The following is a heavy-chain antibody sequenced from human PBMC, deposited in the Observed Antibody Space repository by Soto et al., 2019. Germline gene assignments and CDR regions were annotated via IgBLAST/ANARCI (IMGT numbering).Heavy chain of an antibody. Sequence: SGTLSLTCTVADGSISSCYWSWIQQPPGKGLEWIGYIYYTGSTNYNPSLKSRVTISVDTSKNQFSLKLSSVTAADTAVYYCASQGRDGYNYVNYFDYWGQGTLVPVSS. J-gene: IGHJ4*02. CDR3: ASQGRDGYNYVNYFDY. CDR1: DGSISSCY. CDR2: IYYTGST. V-gene: IGHV4-59*08. D-gene: IGHD5-12*01.